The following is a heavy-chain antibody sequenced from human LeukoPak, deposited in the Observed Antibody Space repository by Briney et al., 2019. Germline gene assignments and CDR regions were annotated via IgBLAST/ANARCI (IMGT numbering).Heavy chain of an antibody. CDR1: GYTFTSYG. J-gene: IGHJ4*02. Sequence: ASVKVSRKASGYTFTSYGISWVRQAPGQGLEWMGWISAYNGNTNYAQKLQGRVTMTTDTSTSTAYMELRSLRSDDTAVYYCARGLGDFWSGPYCFDYWGQGTLVTVSS. D-gene: IGHD3-3*01. CDR3: ARGLGDFWSGPYCFDY. V-gene: IGHV1-18*01. CDR2: ISAYNGNT.